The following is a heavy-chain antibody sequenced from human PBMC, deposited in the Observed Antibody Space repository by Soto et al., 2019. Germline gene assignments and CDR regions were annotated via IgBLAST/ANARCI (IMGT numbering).Heavy chain of an antibody. CDR1: GDSIRGDHHY. V-gene: IGHV4-31*03. J-gene: IGHJ6*04. CDR2: IYYSGST. Sequence: LSLTGTVSGDSIRGDHHYWSWIRQLPGKGLEWIGYIYYSGSTPYNPSLKSRVDISVEMPENHFSRRLISSPAADTAVYYCARAGGSREGYGLDGWGKAIT. CDR3: ARAGGSREGYGLDG. D-gene: IGHD3-16*01.